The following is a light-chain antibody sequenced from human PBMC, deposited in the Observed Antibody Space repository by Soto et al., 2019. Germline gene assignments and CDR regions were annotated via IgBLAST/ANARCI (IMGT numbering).Light chain of an antibody. V-gene: IGKV1-6*01. J-gene: IGKJ1*01. CDR3: LQDHRWPWT. CDR1: QDVRNY. CDR2: GAF. Sequence: AIQMTQSPSSLSASVGDRLTITCRASQDVRNYVGWYQQKPGKAPKFLIYGAFSLETGIPSRFSGSGYGTEFTLTINSLLPEDFATYFCLQDHRWPWTFGQGTKVEV.